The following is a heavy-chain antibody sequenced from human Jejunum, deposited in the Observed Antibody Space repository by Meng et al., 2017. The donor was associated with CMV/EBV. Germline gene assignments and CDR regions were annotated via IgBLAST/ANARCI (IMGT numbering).Heavy chain of an antibody. D-gene: IGHD2-2*01. Sequence: CRLYAMSWVRQVPGKVLEWVSAISGSGGSTFYAESVKGRFTISRDNYKNTLYLQMNSLRAEDTALYYCAKGNVLVTAVEDHFDYWGQGTLVTVSS. CDR2: ISGSGGST. CDR1: CRLYA. J-gene: IGHJ4*02. V-gene: IGHV3-23*01. CDR3: AKGNVLVTAVEDHFDY.